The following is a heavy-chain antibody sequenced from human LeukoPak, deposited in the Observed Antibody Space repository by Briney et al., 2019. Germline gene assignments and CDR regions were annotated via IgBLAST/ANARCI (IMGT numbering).Heavy chain of an antibody. CDR2: IYTSGST. J-gene: IGHJ4*02. CDR3: ARDDYCGGDCYQSY. D-gene: IGHD2-21*02. V-gene: IGHV4-4*07. CDR1: GGSISSYY. Sequence: PSETLSLTCTVSGGSISSYYWSWIRQPAGKGLEWIGRIYTSGSTNYNPSLKSRVTMSVDTSKNQFSLKLSSVTAADTAVYYCARDDYCGGDCYQSYWGQGTLVTVSS.